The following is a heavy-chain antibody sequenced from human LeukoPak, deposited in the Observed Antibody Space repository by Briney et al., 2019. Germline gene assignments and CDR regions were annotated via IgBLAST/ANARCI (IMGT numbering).Heavy chain of an antibody. CDR1: GGSISSYY. J-gene: IGHJ5*02. CDR3: ARGGELRFLEWLGFDP. D-gene: IGHD3-3*01. CDR2: IYYSGST. Sequence: SETLSFTCTVSGGSISSYYWSWIRQPPGKGLEWIGYIYYSGSTNYNPSLKSRVTISVDTSKNQFSLKLSSVTAADTAVYYCARGGELRFLEWLGFDPWGQGTLVTVSS. V-gene: IGHV4-59*01.